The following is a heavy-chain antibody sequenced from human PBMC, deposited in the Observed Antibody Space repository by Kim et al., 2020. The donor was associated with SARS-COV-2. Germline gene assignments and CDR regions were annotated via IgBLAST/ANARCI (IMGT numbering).Heavy chain of an antibody. J-gene: IGHJ5*02. CDR1: ESTLNSHA. CDR3: ASGGYSFGDWLDP. V-gene: IGHV3-23*01. D-gene: IGHD3-3*01. Sequence: GGSLRLSCSASESTLNSHAMSWVRQAPGKGLEWVSVISGPGGGTYYADFVRGRFTISRDKSKNTLYLQMNNLRAEDTAIYFCASGGYSFGDWLDPWGQGTLVTVSS. CDR2: ISGPGGGT.